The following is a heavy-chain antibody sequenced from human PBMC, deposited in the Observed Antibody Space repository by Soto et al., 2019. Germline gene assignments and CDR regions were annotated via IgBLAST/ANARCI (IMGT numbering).Heavy chain of an antibody. V-gene: IGHV1-2*02. J-gene: IGHJ4*02. CDR1: GYTFTAYY. CDR2: INPNSATT. Sequence: ASVKVSCKASGYTFTAYYLHWVRQAPGQGLEWMGWINPNSATTKYVGKFQGRVTMTRDTSISTAYMELTNLRSDDTAVYYCATRDPGHYWGQGTLVAVSS. CDR3: ATRDPGHY.